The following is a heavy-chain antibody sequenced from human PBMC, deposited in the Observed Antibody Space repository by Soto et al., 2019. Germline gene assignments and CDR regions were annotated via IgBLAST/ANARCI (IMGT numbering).Heavy chain of an antibody. Sequence: NPSETLSLTCTVSGGSISSGGYYWSWILHHPGKGLEWIGYIYYSGSTYYNPSLKSRVTISVDTSKNQFSLKLSSVTAADTAVYYCARGTLYYDSSGYLIRHHALDTWGQGPMVT. CDR1: GGSISSGGYY. J-gene: IGHJ3*02. CDR3: ARGTLYYDSSGYLIRHHALDT. CDR2: IYYSGST. V-gene: IGHV4-31*03. D-gene: IGHD3-22*01.